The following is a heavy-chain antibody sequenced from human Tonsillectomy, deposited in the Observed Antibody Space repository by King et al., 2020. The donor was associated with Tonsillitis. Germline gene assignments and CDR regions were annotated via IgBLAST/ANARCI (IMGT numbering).Heavy chain of an antibody. CDR2: ISYDGSNK. J-gene: IGHJ1*01. CDR1: GFTFSSHG. D-gene: IGHD6-19*01. V-gene: IGHV3-30*18. CDR3: AKEPRPVAGAEYFQH. Sequence: QLVQSGGGVVQPGRSLRLSCAASGFTFSSHGMHWVRQAPGKGLEWVAAISYDGSNKYYADSVKGRFTISRDNSKNTLYLQMNSLRAEDTAVYYCAKEPRPVAGAEYFQHWGQGTLVTVSS.